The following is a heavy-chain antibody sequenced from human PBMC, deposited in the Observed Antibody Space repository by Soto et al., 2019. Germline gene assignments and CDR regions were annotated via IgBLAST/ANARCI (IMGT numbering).Heavy chain of an antibody. V-gene: IGHV1-8*01. CDR3: ARAPSWHCSPTICSSYYFDY. Sequence: ASVNVSCKASGYSFTSYDINWVRQATGQGLEWMGWMNPNSGNTGYAQKFQGRVTMTRNTSISTAYMELSSLRSDDTAVYYCARAPSWHCSPTICSSYYFDYWGQGTLVTVSS. CDR2: MNPNSGNT. CDR1: GYSFTSYD. D-gene: IGHD2-2*01. J-gene: IGHJ4*02.